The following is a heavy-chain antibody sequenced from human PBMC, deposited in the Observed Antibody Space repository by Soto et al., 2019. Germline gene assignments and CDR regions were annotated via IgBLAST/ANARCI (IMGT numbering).Heavy chain of an antibody. CDR1: GGTFSSYS. D-gene: IGHD3-16*01. J-gene: IGHJ2*01. CDR2: IIPIFGTA. Sequence: QVQLVQSGAAVKKPGSSVKVSCKASGGTFSSYSINWVRQAPGQGLEWMGGIIPIFGTANYAQKFKGRVTLTAEESTSTAHMELSSRRNEDTAVYYCARPFQSWPGGWYFDLWGRGTLVTVSS. V-gene: IGHV1-69*01. CDR3: ARPFQSWPGGWYFDL.